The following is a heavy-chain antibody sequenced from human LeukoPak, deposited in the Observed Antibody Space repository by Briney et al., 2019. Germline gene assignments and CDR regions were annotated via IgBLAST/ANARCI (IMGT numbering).Heavy chain of an antibody. CDR2: ISGDGGST. CDR1: GFTFDDYA. Sequence: PGGSLRLSCAASGFTFDDYAMHWVRQAPGKGPEWVSLISGDGGSTYYADSVKGRFTISRDNSKNSLYLQMNSLRTEDTALYYCAKVSGITGTLRGGWFDPWGQGTLVTVSS. J-gene: IGHJ5*02. D-gene: IGHD1-20*01. CDR3: AKVSGITGTLRGGWFDP. V-gene: IGHV3-43*02.